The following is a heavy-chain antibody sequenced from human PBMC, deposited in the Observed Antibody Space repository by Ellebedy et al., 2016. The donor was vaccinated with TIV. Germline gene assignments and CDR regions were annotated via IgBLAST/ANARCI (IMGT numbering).Heavy chain of an antibody. V-gene: IGHV1-18*01. CDR1: GYTFTSYA. CDR2: ISAYNGNT. J-gene: IGHJ5*02. Sequence: ASVKVSXXASGYTFTSYAMHWVRQAPGQGLEWMGWISAYNGNTNYAQKLQGRVTMTTDTSTSTAYMELRSLRSDDTAVYYCARAPVSQWLYWFDPWGQGTLVTVSS. CDR3: ARAPVSQWLYWFDP. D-gene: IGHD6-19*01.